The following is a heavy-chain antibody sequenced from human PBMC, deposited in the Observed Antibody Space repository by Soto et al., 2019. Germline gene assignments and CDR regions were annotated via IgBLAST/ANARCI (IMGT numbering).Heavy chain of an antibody. D-gene: IGHD5-18*01. V-gene: IGHV3-23*01. Sequence: EVQLLESGGGLVQPGGSLRLSCAASGFTFSSYAMSWVRQAPGKGLEWVSGISGSGGSTYHADPVKGRFTISRDNSKNTLYLQMNSLRAEDTAVYYCAKRPGATAMVYFDYWGQGTLVTVSS. CDR2: ISGSGGST. J-gene: IGHJ4*02. CDR1: GFTFSSYA. CDR3: AKRPGATAMVYFDY.